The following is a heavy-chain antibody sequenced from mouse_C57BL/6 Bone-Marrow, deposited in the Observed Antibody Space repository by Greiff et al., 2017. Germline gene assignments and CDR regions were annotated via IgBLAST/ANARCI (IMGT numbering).Heavy chain of an antibody. J-gene: IGHJ3*01. D-gene: IGHD1-1*01. CDR2: INPYNGDT. CDR3: ARGHYYGSSYPAWFAY. V-gene: IGHV1-20*01. CDR1: GYSFTGYF. Sequence: EVQLVESGPELVKPGDSVKISCKASGYSFTGYFMNWVMQSHGKSLEWIGRINPYNGDTFYNQKFKGKATLTVDKSSSTAHMELRSLTSEDSAVYYCARGHYYGSSYPAWFAYWGQGTLVTVSA.